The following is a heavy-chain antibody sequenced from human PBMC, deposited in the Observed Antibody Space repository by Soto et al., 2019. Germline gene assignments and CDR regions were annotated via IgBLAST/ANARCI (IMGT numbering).Heavy chain of an antibody. Sequence: GGSLRLSCAASGFTFSSYAMHWVRQAPGKGLEWVAVISYDGSNKYYADSVKGRFTISRDNSKNTLYLQMNSLRAEDTAVYYCARDLRGYSEGVDYWGQGTLVTVSS. CDR1: GFTFSSYA. V-gene: IGHV3-30-3*01. J-gene: IGHJ4*02. CDR2: ISYDGSNK. D-gene: IGHD5-18*01. CDR3: ARDLRGYSEGVDY.